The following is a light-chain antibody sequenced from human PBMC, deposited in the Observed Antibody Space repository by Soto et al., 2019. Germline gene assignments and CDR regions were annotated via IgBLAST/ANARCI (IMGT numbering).Light chain of an antibody. Sequence: QSVLTQPASVSGSPGQSITISCSGTSSNIGGYNVVSWYQQHPGKAPKVIVYEGIKRPSGVSNRFSGSKSGNTASLTISGLQAEDEADYFCTSSTSGSLYVFGTGTKVTVL. CDR1: SSNIGGYNV. V-gene: IGLV2-14*02. J-gene: IGLJ1*01. CDR3: TSSTSGSLYV. CDR2: EGI.